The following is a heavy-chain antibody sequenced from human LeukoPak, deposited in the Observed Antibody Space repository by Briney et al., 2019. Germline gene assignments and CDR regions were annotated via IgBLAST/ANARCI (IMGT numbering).Heavy chain of an antibody. CDR3: ARDVRAYGMDV. J-gene: IGHJ6*02. CDR2: ISSSSSYI. V-gene: IGHV3-21*01. CDR1: GFTFSSYS. Sequence: GGSLRLSCAASGFTFSSYSMNWVRQAPGKGLEWVSSISSSSSYIYYADSVKGRFTISRDNSKNTLYLQMNSLRAEDTAVYYCARDVRAYGMDVWGQGTTVTVSS.